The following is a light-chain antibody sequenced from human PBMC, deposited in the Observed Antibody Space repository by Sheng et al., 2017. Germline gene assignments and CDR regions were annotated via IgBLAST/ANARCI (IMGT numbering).Light chain of an antibody. J-gene: IGKJ4*01. CDR2: GAS. CDR3: QQYNYWPPLT. CDR1: QSVSS. V-gene: IGKV3-15*01. Sequence: ETVMTQSPATLSVSLGERAALSCRASQSVSSLAWYQQKPGQAPRLLIYGASTRATGIPARFSGSGSGTEFILTITSLQSEDFAVYYCQQYNYWPPLTFGGGTKVEIK.